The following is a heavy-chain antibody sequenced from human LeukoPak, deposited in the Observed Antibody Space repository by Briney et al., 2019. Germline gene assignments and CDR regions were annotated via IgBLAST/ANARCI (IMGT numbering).Heavy chain of an antibody. D-gene: IGHD6-25*01. CDR1: GFTFGDYA. V-gene: IGHV3-48*03. Sequence: TGGSLRLSCTASGFTFGDYAMSWFRQAPGKGLEWVSYISSSGSTIYYADSVKGRFTISRDNAKNSLYLQMNSLRAEDTAVYYCARAQAGYNWFDPWGQGTRVTVSS. CDR3: ARAQAGYNWFDP. CDR2: ISSSGSTI. J-gene: IGHJ5*02.